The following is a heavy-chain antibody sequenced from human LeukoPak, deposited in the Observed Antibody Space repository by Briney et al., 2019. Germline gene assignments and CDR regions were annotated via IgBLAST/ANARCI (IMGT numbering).Heavy chain of an antibody. Sequence: GASVKVSCKASGGTFSSYAISWVRQAPGQGLEWMGGIIPIFGTANYAQKFQGRVTITTDESTSTAYMELSSLRSEDTAVYYCARDFPTTLPAAMQNDWFDPWGQGTLVTVSS. CDR2: IIPIFGTA. D-gene: IGHD2-2*01. J-gene: IGHJ5*02. V-gene: IGHV1-69*05. CDR1: GGTFSSYA. CDR3: ARDFPTTLPAAMQNDWFDP.